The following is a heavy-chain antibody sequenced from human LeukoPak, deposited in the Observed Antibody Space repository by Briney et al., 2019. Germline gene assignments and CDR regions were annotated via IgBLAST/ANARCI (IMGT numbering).Heavy chain of an antibody. V-gene: IGHV4-59*08. CDR1: GGSISSYY. D-gene: IGHD3-10*01. J-gene: IGHJ4*02. CDR3: ARRVMFRGLFNYIDY. CDR2: IYYSGST. Sequence: SETLSLTCTVSGGSISSYYWSWIRQPPGKGLEWIGYIYYSGSTDYNPSLKSRVTISVDTSKNQFSLGLYSVTAADTAVFYCARRVMFRGLFNYIDYWGQGTLVTVSS.